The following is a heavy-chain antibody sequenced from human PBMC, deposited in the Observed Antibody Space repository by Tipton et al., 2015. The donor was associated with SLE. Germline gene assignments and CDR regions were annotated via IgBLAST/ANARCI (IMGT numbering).Heavy chain of an antibody. V-gene: IGHV4-59*12. D-gene: IGHD1-26*01. CDR3: AREGEGWELLY. J-gene: IGHJ4*02. CDR1: GGSFSGYY. Sequence: TLSLTCAVYGGSFSGYYWSWIRQPPGKGLEWIGYIYYSGSTNYNPSLKSRVTISVDTSKNQFSLKLTSATAADTAVYYCAREGEGWELLYWGQGTLVTVSS. CDR2: IYYSGST.